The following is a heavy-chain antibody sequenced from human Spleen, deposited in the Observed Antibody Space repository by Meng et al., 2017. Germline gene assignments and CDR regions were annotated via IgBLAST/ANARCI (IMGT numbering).Heavy chain of an antibody. CDR3: AHRRWRGYSVYHFDY. V-gene: IGHV2-5*02. J-gene: IGHJ4*02. CDR1: GFSLSTGGVG. CDR2: IYWDDDK. D-gene: IGHD5/OR15-5a*01. Sequence: QITLKESGPTLAKPTQTRPPTCTFSGFSLSTGGVGVGWSRQPPGKALEWLALIYWDDDKRYSPSLKSRLTITKDTSKNQVVLTMTNMDPMDTATYYCAHRRWRGYSVYHFDYWGQGTLVTVSS.